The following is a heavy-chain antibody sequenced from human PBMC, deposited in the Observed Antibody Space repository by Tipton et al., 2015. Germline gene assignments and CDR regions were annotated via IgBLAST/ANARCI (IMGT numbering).Heavy chain of an antibody. D-gene: IGHD1-26*01. CDR3: ATSGWGVRVFDY. CDR2: IYSGGST. Sequence: SLRLSCAASGFTFSNYAMNWVRQAPGKGLEWVSIIYSGGSTYYADSVKGRFTISRDNSKNTLYLQMNSLRAEDTAVYYCATSGWGVRVFDYWGQGALVTVSS. J-gene: IGHJ4*02. V-gene: IGHV3-53*01. CDR1: GFTFSNYA.